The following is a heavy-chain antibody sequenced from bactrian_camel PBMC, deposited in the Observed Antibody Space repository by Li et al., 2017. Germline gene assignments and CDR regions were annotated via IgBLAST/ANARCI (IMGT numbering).Heavy chain of an antibody. CDR1: GYTVTAYC. D-gene: IGHD3*01. J-gene: IGHJ4*01. V-gene: IGHV3S1*01. Sequence: HVQLVESGGGSVQAGGSLTLSCLASGYTVTAYCMAWFRQAPGKEREGVATIVGTKITSYADSVKGRFNISKDDAKNTLYLVMSSLKPEDTAMYYCAADSCSYCTDGLCYTSGGALANKYLGQGTQVTVS. CDR2: TIVGTKIT.